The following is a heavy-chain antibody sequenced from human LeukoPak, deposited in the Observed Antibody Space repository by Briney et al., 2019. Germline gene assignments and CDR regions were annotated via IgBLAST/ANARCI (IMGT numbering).Heavy chain of an antibody. J-gene: IGHJ4*02. CDR1: GGTFSSYA. Sequence: ASVKVSCKASGGTFSSYAISWVRQAPGQGLEWMGWISAYNGDTKYGQNFLGRVTMTTDTSTTTAYMDLRSLSSDDTAVYYCGRVDMATTKDYWGQGTLVTVSS. CDR3: GRVDMATTKDY. V-gene: IGHV1-18*01. CDR2: ISAYNGDT. D-gene: IGHD5-24*01.